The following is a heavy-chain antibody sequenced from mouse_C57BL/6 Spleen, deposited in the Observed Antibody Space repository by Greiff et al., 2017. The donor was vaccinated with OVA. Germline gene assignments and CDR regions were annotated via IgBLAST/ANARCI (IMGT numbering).Heavy chain of an antibody. CDR2: INPNNGGT. CDR1: GYTFTDYY. J-gene: IGHJ4*01. CDR3: ARPYYYGSLLAMDY. V-gene: IGHV1-26*01. D-gene: IGHD1-1*01. Sequence: EVQLQQSGPELVKPGASVKISCKASGYTFTDYYMNWVKQSHGKSLEWIGDINPNNGGTSYNQKFKGKATLTVDKSSSTAYMELRSLTSEDSAVYYCARPYYYGSLLAMDYWGQGTSVTVSS.